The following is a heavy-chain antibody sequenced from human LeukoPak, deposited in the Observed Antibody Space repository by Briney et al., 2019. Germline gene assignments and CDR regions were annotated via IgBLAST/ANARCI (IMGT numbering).Heavy chain of an antibody. D-gene: IGHD3-10*01. V-gene: IGHV4-34*01. CDR3: ASGQRITMVNYYYYYMDV. CDR2: INHSGST. Sequence: PSETLSLTCAVYGGPFSGYYWSWIRQPPGKGLEWIGEINHSGSTNYNPSLKSRVTISVDTSKNQFSLKLSSVTAADTAVYYCASGQRITMVNYYYYYMDVWGKGTTVTVSS. CDR1: GGPFSGYY. J-gene: IGHJ6*03.